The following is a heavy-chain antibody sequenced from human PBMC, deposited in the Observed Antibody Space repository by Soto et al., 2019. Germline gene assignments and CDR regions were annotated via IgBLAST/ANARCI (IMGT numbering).Heavy chain of an antibody. CDR2: IKQDGNDK. V-gene: IGHV3-7*03. CDR1: VFTFISYW. J-gene: IGHJ6*02. CDR3: ARAGWFYYNGMDV. Sequence: GWSLRLSCASSVFTFISYWMSWVRQAPGKGLEWVAIIKQDGNDKYYVDSVKGRFTISRDNAMNSLYLQMNSLRAEDTAVYYCARAGWFYYNGMDVWGQGTTVTVSS. D-gene: IGHD3-9*01.